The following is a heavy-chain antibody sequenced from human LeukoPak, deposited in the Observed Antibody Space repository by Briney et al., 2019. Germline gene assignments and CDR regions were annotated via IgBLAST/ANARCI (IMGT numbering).Heavy chain of an antibody. V-gene: IGHV3-23*01. CDR2: ISDSGGST. CDR3: AKRGVVIRVILVGFHKQAYYFDS. J-gene: IGHJ4*02. Sequence: GGSLRLSCAVSGITLSNYGMSWVRQAPGKGLEWVAGISDSGGSTSYADSVKGRFTISRDNPKNTLYLQMNSLRAEDTAVYFCAKRGVVIRVILVGFHKQAYYFDSWGQGALVTVSS. D-gene: IGHD3-22*01. CDR1: GITLSNYG.